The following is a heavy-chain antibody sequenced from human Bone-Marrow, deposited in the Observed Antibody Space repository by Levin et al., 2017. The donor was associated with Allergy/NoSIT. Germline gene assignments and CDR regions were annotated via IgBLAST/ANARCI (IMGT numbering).Heavy chain of an antibody. D-gene: IGHD3-9*01. CDR1: GYSFSSYW. J-gene: IGHJ4*02. Sequence: GSLRLSCKGSGYSFSSYWIGWVRQMSGKGLEWMGIIYPHDSDIRYNPSFQGQVTISADKSISTAYLQWSSLKASDTAMYYCARQGYDILTGYYEYYFDYWGQGTLVAVSS. CDR2: IYPHDSDI. V-gene: IGHV5-51*01. CDR3: ARQGYDILTGYYEYYFDY.